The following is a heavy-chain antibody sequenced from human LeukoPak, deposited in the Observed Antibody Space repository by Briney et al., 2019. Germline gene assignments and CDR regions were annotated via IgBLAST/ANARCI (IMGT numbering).Heavy chain of an antibody. CDR3: ARRGTIDSGRPWN. J-gene: IGHJ4*02. CDR2: MHYSGST. D-gene: IGHD1-26*01. V-gene: IGHV4-39*01. CDR1: GGSINISDYY. Sequence: SSETLSLTCTVSGGSINISDYYWGWIRQPPGKGLEWIGSMHYSGSTYYNPSLKSRVTISVDTSKNQFSLKVSSVTAADTAVYYCARRGTIDSGRPWNWGQGTLVTISS.